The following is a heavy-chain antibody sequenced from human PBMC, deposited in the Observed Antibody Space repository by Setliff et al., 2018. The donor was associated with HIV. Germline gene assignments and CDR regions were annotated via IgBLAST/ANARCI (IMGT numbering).Heavy chain of an antibody. CDR1: GGSLSGYY. CDR2: INQRGNT. D-gene: IGHD3-10*01. V-gene: IGHV4-34*01. CDR3: AREGGQGYSGSGSFYHRNFDL. J-gene: IGHJ2*01. Sequence: PSETLSLTCAVYGGSLSGYYWSWVRQSPGRGLEWIGEINQRGNTNFNPSLKSRLIISVDTSKSQFSLKLTSVTAADTALYYCAREGGQGYSGSGSFYHRNFDLWGRGTLVTVSS.